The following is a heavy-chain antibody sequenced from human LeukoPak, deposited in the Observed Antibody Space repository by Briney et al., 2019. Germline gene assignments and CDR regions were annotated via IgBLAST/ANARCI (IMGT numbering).Heavy chain of an antibody. J-gene: IGHJ5*02. CDR1: GFTFSGYG. V-gene: IGHV3-33*04. CDR3: AREGDDSSWLPGGFGP. Sequence: GRFLRLSCEASGFTFSGYGFHWVRQAPGKGLEWVAVMWSDGNRKYYADSVKGRFTISRDNSKNTLYLQMNSLRAEDTAVYYCAREGDDSSWLPGGFGPWGQGTLVTVSS. CDR2: MWSDGNRK. D-gene: IGHD3-22*01.